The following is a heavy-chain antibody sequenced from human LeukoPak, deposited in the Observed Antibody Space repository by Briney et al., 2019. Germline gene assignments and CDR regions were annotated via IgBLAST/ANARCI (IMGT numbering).Heavy chain of an antibody. V-gene: IGHV4-39*07. CDR3: ASDNFSGYDY. D-gene: IGHD5-12*01. CDR2: IPNSGSA. J-gene: IGHJ4*01. CDR1: GGSISSSSYY. Sequence: SETLSLACTVSGGSISSSSYYWGWIRQPPGKGLEWIGVIPNSGSAYHNSSLKSRVTISVDTSKNQFSLKLRSVTAADTAVYYCASDNFSGYDYWGHGTLVTVSS.